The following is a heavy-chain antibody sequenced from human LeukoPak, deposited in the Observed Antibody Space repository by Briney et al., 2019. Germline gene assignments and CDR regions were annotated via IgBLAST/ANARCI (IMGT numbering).Heavy chain of an antibody. CDR1: GGSISSYY. D-gene: IGHD4-23*01. J-gene: IGHJ4*02. CDR2: IYFSGST. CDR3: ARIVRDYGGNPYYFDY. V-gene: IGHV4-59*01. Sequence: SETLSLTCTVSGGSISSYYWSWIRQPPGKGLEWIGYIYFSGSTNYNPSLKSRVTISVDTSKNQFSLKLSSVTAADTAVYYCARIVRDYGGNPYYFDYWGQGTLVTVSS.